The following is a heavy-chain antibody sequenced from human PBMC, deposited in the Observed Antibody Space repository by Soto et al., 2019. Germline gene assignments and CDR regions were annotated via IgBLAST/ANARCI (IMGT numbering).Heavy chain of an antibody. Sequence: PGGSLRLSCAASGFTSTNAWMSWVRQAPGKGLEWVGRIKSKSDGGATDYAAPVKGRFTISRDESKNTLYLQMNSLETEDTAVYYCTAEKQTSGWYGCYQPWGHGTWVTVAS. V-gene: IGHV3-15*01. CDR3: TAEKQTSGWYGCYQP. CDR1: GFTSTNAW. CDR2: IKSKSDGGAT. D-gene: IGHD6-19*01. J-gene: IGHJ5*02.